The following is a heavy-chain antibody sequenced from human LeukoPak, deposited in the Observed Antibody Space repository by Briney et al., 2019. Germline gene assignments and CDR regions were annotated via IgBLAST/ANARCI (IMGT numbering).Heavy chain of an antibody. Sequence: GGSLRLSCAASGFSFSTYEMNWVRQAPGKGLVWVSRINSDGSTTNYADSVKGRFTISRDNAKNSLYLQMNSLRAEDTAVYYCAELGITMIGGVWGKGTTVTISS. J-gene: IGHJ6*04. D-gene: IGHD3-10*02. V-gene: IGHV3-74*01. CDR1: GFSFSTYE. CDR2: INSDGSTT. CDR3: AELGITMIGGV.